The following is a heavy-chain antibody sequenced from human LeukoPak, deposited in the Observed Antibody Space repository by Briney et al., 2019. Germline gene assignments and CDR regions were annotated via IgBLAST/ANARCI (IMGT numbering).Heavy chain of an antibody. CDR2: ISINGGST. CDR1: GFTFSSYA. CDR3: ARDHTQYYDFWSGYSYYFDY. Sequence: GGSLRLSCAASGFTFSSYAMRWVRQAPGKGLEYVSAISINGGSTYYANSVKGRFTISRDNSKNTLYLQMGSLRAEDMAVYYCARDHTQYYDFWSGYSYYFDYWGQGTLVTVSS. D-gene: IGHD3-3*01. J-gene: IGHJ4*02. V-gene: IGHV3-64*01.